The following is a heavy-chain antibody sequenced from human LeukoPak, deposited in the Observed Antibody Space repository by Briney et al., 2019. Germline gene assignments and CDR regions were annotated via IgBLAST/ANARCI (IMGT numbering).Heavy chain of an antibody. Sequence: ASVKVSCKASNYTFTSYGISWVRQAPGQGLEWMGWISTFNGNTNYAQKVQGRVTMTTDTSTSTAYMELRSLRSDDTAVYHCARILATYYYGSGSYYNEGKLDYWGQGTLVTVSS. CDR3: ARILATYYYGSGSYYNEGKLDY. CDR1: NYTFTSYG. J-gene: IGHJ4*02. D-gene: IGHD3-10*01. V-gene: IGHV1-18*01. CDR2: ISTFNGNT.